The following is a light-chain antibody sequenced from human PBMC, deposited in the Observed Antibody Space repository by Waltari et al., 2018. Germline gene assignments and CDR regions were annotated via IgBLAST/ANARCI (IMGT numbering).Light chain of an antibody. CDR2: KDN. CDR1: ALADEY. J-gene: IGLJ2*01. V-gene: IGLV3-25*03. Sequence: SNELTQPPSVSVFPGQTARITCSADALADEYAYWYQQKPGQAPVMIIYKDNERPSGIPDRFPGPRSGKTVTLAIRAVPAKDEADYFCQSVDSTDSYPVFGGGTKLTVL. CDR3: QSVDSTDSYPV.